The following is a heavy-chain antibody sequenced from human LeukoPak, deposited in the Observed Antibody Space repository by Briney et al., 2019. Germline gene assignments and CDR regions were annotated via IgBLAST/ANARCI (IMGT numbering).Heavy chain of an antibody. CDR1: GFTFSSYS. D-gene: IGHD1-7*01. CDR3: ARYNWNYVAFDY. CDR2: ISSSSSYI. J-gene: IGHJ4*02. V-gene: IGHV3-21*01. Sequence: GGSLRLSCAASGFTFSSYSMNWVRQAPGKGLEWVSSISSSSSYIYYADSVKGRFTISRDNAKNSLYLQMNSLRAEDTAVYYCARYNWNYVAFDYWGQGTLVTVSS.